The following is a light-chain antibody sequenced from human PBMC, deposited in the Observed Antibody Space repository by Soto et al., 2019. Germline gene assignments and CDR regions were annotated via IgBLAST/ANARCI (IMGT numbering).Light chain of an antibody. J-gene: IGKJ4*01. V-gene: IGKV3-15*01. CDR3: QQYNRWPLT. CDR2: DAS. CDR1: QSIYEK. Sequence: EIVMTQSPATLSVSPGERVTLSCRASQSIYEKLAWYQQKPGQTPRLVIYDASTRATGTPGSFSGSESGTEFTLTISSLQSEDFAVYYCQQYNRWPLTFGGGTKVEIK.